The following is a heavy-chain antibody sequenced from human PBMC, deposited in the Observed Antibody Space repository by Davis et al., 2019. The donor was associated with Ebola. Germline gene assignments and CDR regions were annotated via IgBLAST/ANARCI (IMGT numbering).Heavy chain of an antibody. Sequence: GGSLRLSCAASGFTFSSYGMHWVRQAPGKGLEWVAVIWYDGSNKYYADSVKGRFTISRDNSKNTLYLQMNSLRAEDTAVYYCAKGAVYYYYYYGMDVWGQGTTVTVSS. CDR2: IWYDGSNK. D-gene: IGHD3-16*01. J-gene: IGHJ6*02. CDR3: AKGAVYYYYYYGMDV. V-gene: IGHV3-33*06. CDR1: GFTFSSYG.